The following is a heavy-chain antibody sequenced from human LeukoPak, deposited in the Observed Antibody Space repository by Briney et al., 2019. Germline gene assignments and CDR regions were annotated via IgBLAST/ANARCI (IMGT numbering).Heavy chain of an antibody. V-gene: IGHV1-69*01. CDR2: IIAIFGTA. CDR1: GGTFSSYA. CDR3: ARMWDYYDSSGLGG. J-gene: IGHJ4*02. D-gene: IGHD3-22*01. Sequence: ASVKVSCKASGGTFSSYAISWVRQAPGQGLEWMGGIIAIFGTANYAQKFQGRVTITADESTSTAYMELSSLRSEDTAVYYCARMWDYYDSSGLGGWGQGTLVT.